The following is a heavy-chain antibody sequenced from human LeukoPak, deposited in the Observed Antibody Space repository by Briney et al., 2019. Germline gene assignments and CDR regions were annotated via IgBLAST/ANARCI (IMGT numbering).Heavy chain of an antibody. V-gene: IGHV3-30-3*01. CDR1: GFTFSHYA. J-gene: IGHJ6*02. Sequence: GGSLRLSCAASGFTFSHYAMHWVRQAPGKGLEWVAVIPYDGSNKYYAESLKGRFTISRDNSKNILYLQMNSLRAEDTAVYFCATADNYYYGMDVWGQGTTVTVSS. CDR2: IPYDGSNK. CDR3: ATADNYYYGMDV.